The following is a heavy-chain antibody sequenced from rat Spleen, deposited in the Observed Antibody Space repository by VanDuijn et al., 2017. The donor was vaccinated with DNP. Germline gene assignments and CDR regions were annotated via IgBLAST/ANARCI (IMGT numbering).Heavy chain of an antibody. CDR1: GFTFSHYY. CDR2: ISTGGGNT. Sequence: EVQLVESGGGLVQPGRSMKLSCAASGFTFSHYYMAWVRQAPTKGLEWVASISTGGGNTYYRDSVEGRFTISRDNAKSTLYLQMNSLRYEDMATYYGIRWISGHFGYWGQGVMVTVSS. D-gene: IGHD4-3*01. V-gene: IGHV5-25*01. CDR3: IRWISGHFGY. J-gene: IGHJ2*01.